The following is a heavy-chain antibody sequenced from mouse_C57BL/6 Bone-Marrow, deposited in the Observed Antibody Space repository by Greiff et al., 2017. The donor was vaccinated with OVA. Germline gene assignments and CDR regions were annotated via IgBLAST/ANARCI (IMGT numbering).Heavy chain of an antibody. CDR2: IRSKSNNYAT. D-gene: IGHD1-1*01. Sequence: EVKVVESGGGLVQPKGSLKLSCAASGFSFNTYAMNWVRQAPGKGLEWVARIRSKSNNYATYYADSVKDRFTISRDDSESMLYLQMNNLKTEDTAMYYCVRDYYGSSYPYYFDYWGQGTTLTVSS. J-gene: IGHJ2*01. V-gene: IGHV10-1*01. CDR1: GFSFNTYA. CDR3: VRDYYGSSYPYYFDY.